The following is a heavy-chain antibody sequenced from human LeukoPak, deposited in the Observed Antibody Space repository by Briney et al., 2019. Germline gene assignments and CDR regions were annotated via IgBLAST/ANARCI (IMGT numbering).Heavy chain of an antibody. CDR1: GLALNTYS. J-gene: IGHJ4*02. CDR2: IWHDGSHK. D-gene: IGHD3-10*01. V-gene: IGHV3-33*01. Sequence: GRCLSPSRAPSGLALNTYSLHWVPPAPSKGLGWGTLIWHDGSHKFYIDSVRGRFTISRDNSKNTVYLQMNGLRAEDTAVYYCAREIFGSGSYPDFWGQGTLVTVSS. CDR3: AREIFGSGSYPDF.